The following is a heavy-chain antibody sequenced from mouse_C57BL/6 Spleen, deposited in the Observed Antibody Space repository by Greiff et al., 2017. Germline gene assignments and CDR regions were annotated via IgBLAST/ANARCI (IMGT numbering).Heavy chain of an antibody. J-gene: IGHJ3*01. CDR1: GYTFTSYW. Sequence: QVQLQQPGAELVRPGSSVKLSCKASGYTFTSYWMHWVKQRPIQGLEWIGNIDPSDSETHYNQKFKDKATLTVDKSSSTAYMQLSSLTSEDSAVYYCARGLLYDGYGGFAYWGQGTLVTVSA. CDR3: ARGLLYDGYGGFAY. CDR2: IDPSDSET. V-gene: IGHV1-52*01. D-gene: IGHD2-3*01.